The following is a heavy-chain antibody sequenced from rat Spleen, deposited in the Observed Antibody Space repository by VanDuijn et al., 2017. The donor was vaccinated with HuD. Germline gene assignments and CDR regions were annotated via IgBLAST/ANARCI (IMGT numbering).Heavy chain of an antibody. CDR3: ATQVLAYFDY. CDR2: ITNTGGSI. V-gene: IGHV5-31*01. J-gene: IGHJ2*01. Sequence: EVQLVESGGGLVQPGRSLKLSCVASGFTINNYWMTWIRQAPGKGLEWVASITNTGGSIYYPDSVRGRFTISRDTAQNTLYLQMNSLRSEDTATYYCATQVLAYFDYWGQGVMVTVSS. CDR1: GFTINNYW.